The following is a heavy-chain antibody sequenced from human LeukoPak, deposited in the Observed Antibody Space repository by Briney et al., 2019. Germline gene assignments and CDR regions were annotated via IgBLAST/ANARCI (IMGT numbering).Heavy chain of an antibody. V-gene: IGHV1-24*01. CDR2: FDPEDGET. CDR1: GYTLTELS. J-gene: IGHJ4*02. CDR3: ATVTASVSDAFDY. Sequence: ASVKVSCKVSGYTLTELSMHWVRQAPGKGLEWMGGFDPEDGETIYAQKFQGRVTTTEDTSTDTAYMELSSLRSEDTAVYYCATVTASVSDAFDYWGQGTLVTVSS. D-gene: IGHD1-20*01.